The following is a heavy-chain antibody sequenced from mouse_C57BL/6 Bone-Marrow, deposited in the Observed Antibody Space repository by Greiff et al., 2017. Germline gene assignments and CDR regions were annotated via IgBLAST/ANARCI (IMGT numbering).Heavy chain of an antibody. CDR3: SSYPVWR. D-gene: IGHD2-10*01. CDR1: GYTFTDYY. Sequence: EVQLQQSGPELVKPGASVKISCKASGYTFTDYYMNWVKQSHGKSLEWIGDINPNNGGTSYNQKFKGKATLTVDKSSSTVYMELRSLTSEDSAVYYCSSYPVWRWGQGTLVTVSA. V-gene: IGHV1-26*01. J-gene: IGHJ3*02. CDR2: INPNNGGT.